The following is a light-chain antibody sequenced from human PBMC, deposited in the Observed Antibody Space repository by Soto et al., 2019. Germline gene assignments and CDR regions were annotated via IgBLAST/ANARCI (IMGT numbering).Light chain of an antibody. V-gene: IGLV2-8*01. CDR3: SSYAGSNNYV. Sequence: QSVLTQPPSASGSPVQSVTISCTGTSSDVGGYNYVSWFQQHPGKAPKLIIYEVSKRPSGVPDRFSGSKSGNTASLTVSGLQVEDEADYYCSSYAGSNNYVFGTGTKVTVL. CDR2: EVS. J-gene: IGLJ1*01. CDR1: SSDVGGYNY.